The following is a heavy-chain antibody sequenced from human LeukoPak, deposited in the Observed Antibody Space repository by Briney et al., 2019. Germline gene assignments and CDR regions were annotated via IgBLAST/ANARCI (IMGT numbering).Heavy chain of an antibody. CDR3: ARATTIFGVVIIDY. Sequence: GGSLRLSCAASGFTFSSYWMSWVRQAPGKGLEWVANIKQDGSEKYYVDSVKGRFTISRDNAKNSLYLQMNSLRAEDTAVYYCARATTIFGVVIIDYWGQGTLVTVSS. D-gene: IGHD3-3*01. V-gene: IGHV3-7*01. CDR2: IKQDGSEK. CDR1: GFTFSSYW. J-gene: IGHJ4*02.